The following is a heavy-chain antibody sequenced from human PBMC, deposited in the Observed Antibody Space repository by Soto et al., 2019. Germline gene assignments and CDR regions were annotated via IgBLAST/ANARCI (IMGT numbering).Heavy chain of an antibody. CDR3: ARTESGTFDP. J-gene: IGHJ5*02. Sequence: QLQMQESGSGLVKPSQTLSLTCAVSGGSISCGGYSWSWIRQPPGTGLEWIGYIYHSGSTYYNPSLKGRVTISVDRSNNQFSLKLSSVTAADTAVYYCARTESGTFDPWGQGTLVTVSS. V-gene: IGHV4-30-2*01. CDR2: IYHSGST. CDR1: GGSISCGGYS. D-gene: IGHD1-7*01.